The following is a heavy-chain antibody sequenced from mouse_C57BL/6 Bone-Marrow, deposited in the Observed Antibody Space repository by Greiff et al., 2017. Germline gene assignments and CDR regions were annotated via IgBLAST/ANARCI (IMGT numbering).Heavy chain of an antibody. Sequence: QVQLQQPGAELVKPGASVKMSCKASGYTFTSYWINWVKQRPGQGLEWIGDIYPGSGSTNYNEKFKSKATLTVDTSSSTAYMQLSSLISEDSAVYYCSRSFWAWFAFWGQGTLVTVSA. V-gene: IGHV1-55*01. CDR1: GYTFTSYW. CDR3: SRSFWAWFAF. CDR2: IYPGSGST. J-gene: IGHJ3*01.